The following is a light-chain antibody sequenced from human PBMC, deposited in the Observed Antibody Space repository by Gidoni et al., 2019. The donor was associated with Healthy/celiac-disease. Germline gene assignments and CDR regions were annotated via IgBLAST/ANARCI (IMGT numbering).Light chain of an antibody. V-gene: IGLV1-44*01. J-gene: IGLJ2*01. Sequence: QSVLTQPPSASGTPGQRVTISCSGSSSKLLIYSNNPRPSGVPDRFSGSKSGTSASLAISGLQSEDEADYYCAAWDDSLNVLFGGGTKLTVL. CDR3: AAWDDSLNVL. CDR1: SS. CDR2: SNN.